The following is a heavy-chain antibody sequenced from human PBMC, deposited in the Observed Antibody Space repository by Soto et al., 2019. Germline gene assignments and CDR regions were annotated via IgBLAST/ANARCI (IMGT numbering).Heavy chain of an antibody. Sequence: EVQLVETGGGLIQPGGYLRLSCAASGFTVSNTYMTWVRQPPGKVLECVAVIYTAGGTNYADSVKGRFIISRDNSKNTMYLQMNSQRAEDTAVYYCARALPVAKGGFDPWGQGTLVTVSS. J-gene: IGHJ5*02. CDR1: GFTVSNTY. V-gene: IGHV3-53*02. CDR2: IYTAGGT. CDR3: ARALPVAKGGFDP. D-gene: IGHD2-2*01.